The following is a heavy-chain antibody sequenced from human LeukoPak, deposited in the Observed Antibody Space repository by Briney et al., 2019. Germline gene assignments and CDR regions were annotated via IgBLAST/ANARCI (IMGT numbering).Heavy chain of an antibody. CDR1: GFTFSSYS. V-gene: IGHV3-21*01. Sequence: GGSLRLSCAASGFTFSSYSMNWVRQAPGKGLEWVSSISSSSSYIYYADSVKGRFTISRDNAKNSLYLQMNSLRAEDTAVYYCARDLRASGFGELYAFDIWGQGTMVTASS. D-gene: IGHD3-10*01. J-gene: IGHJ3*02. CDR2: ISSSSSYI. CDR3: ARDLRASGFGELYAFDI.